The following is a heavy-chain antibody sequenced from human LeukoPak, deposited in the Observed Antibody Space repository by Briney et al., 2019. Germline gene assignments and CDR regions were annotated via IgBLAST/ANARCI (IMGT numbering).Heavy chain of an antibody. CDR1: GYTFTSYD. V-gene: IGHV1-8*01. J-gene: IGHJ6*02. CDR2: MNPNSGNT. CDR3: ARSTQRWLQFSLSY. D-gene: IGHD5-24*01. Sequence: ASVKVSCKASGYTFTSYDINWVRQATGQGLEWMGWMNPNSGNTGYAQKFQGRVTMTRNTSISTAYMELSSLRSEDTAVYYCARSTQRWLQFSLSYWGQGTTVTVSS.